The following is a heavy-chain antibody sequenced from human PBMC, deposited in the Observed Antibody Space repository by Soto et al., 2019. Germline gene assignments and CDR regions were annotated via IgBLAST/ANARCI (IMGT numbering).Heavy chain of an antibody. Sequence: ASVKVSCKASGGTFDNFIMNWVRQTPGRGLEWMGGIVPMLGTPTYAEKFKGRVTISATGSTSTMYMEVTSPRSEDTAIYYCARNGTYSSSLSQYSGMDVWGQGTTVTVSS. CDR3: ARNGTYSSSLSQYSGMDV. D-gene: IGHD1-26*01. CDR2: IVPMLGTP. V-gene: IGHV1-69*13. J-gene: IGHJ6*02. CDR1: GGTFDNFI.